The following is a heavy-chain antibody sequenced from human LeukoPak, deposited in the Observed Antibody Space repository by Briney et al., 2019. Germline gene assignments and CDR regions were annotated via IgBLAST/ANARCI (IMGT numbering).Heavy chain of an antibody. J-gene: IGHJ4*01. Sequence: PSETLSLTCTVSGYSISSGYYWGWIRQPPGKGLEWIGSIYHSGSTYYNPSLKSRVTISVDTSKNQFSLKLSSVTAADTALYYCSTDPRLLIYWGHGTLVTVSS. CDR2: IYHSGST. V-gene: IGHV4-38-2*02. CDR3: STDPRLLIY. D-gene: IGHD2-8*01. CDR1: GYSISSGYY.